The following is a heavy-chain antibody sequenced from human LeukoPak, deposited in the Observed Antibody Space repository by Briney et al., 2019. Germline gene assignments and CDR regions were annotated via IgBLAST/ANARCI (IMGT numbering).Heavy chain of an antibody. D-gene: IGHD2/OR15-2a*01. V-gene: IGHV4-34*01. CDR1: GGSFSGYY. J-gene: IGHJ3*02. CDR2: INHSGST. CDR3: AKTLYAAADAFDI. Sequence: SETLSLTCAVYGGSFSGYYWGWIRQPPGKGLEWIGEINHSGSTNYNPSLKSRVTISVDTSMYQFSLELSSVTAADTAVYYCAKTLYAAADAFDIWGQGTMVTVSS.